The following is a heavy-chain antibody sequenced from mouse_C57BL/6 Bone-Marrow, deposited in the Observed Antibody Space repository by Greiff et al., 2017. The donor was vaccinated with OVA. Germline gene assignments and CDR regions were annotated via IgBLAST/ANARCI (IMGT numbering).Heavy chain of an antibody. V-gene: IGHV5-9-1*02. CDR2: ISSGGDYI. D-gene: IGHD1-1*01. Sequence: EVKVVESGEGLVKPGGSLKLSCAASGFTFSSYAMSWVRQTPEKRLEWVAYISSGGDYIYYADTVKGRFTISRDNARNTLYLQMSSLKSEDTAMYYCTRGDLITLYAMDYWGQGTSVTVSS. CDR3: TRGDLITLYAMDY. CDR1: GFTFSSYA. J-gene: IGHJ4*01.